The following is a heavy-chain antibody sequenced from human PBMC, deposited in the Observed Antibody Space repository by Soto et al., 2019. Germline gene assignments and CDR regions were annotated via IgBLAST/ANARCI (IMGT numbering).Heavy chain of an antibody. J-gene: IGHJ4*02. V-gene: IGHV1-3*01. Sequence: ASVKVSCKASGYTFTSYAMHWVRQAPGQRLEWMGWINAGNGNTKYSQKFQGRVTITRDTSASTAYMELSSLRSEDTAVYYCARLPPGSTWYYFDYWGQGPLVTVSS. CDR1: GYTFTSYA. D-gene: IGHD3-10*01. CDR2: INAGNGNT. CDR3: ARLPPGSTWYYFDY.